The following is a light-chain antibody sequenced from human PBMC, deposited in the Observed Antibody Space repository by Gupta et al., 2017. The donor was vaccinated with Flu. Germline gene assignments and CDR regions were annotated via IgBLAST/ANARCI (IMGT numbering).Light chain of an antibody. CDR1: QSRLHSDGKTY. CDR3: MQSIQFPLT. J-gene: IGKJ4*01. V-gene: IGKV2D-29*02. CDR2: ESS. Sequence: DVVMSQTPVSVSVAPGQPASISCRSSQSRLHSDGKTYLYWYFQRPGQSPQLLIYESSNRFSGVPDRISGSGSGTDFTLNFSRVEAEDVGTYYCMQSIQFPLTFGGGTKVEIK.